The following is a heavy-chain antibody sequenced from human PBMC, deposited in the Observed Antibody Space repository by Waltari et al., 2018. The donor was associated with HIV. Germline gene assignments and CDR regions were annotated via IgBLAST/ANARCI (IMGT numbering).Heavy chain of an antibody. Sequence: EVQLVESGGGLVKPGGSLRLSCAASGFTFNSHSMNWVRQAPGTGLEWVSSISSSGSHIYYADSVKGRFTISRDNAKNSLFLQVNSLRAEDTAVYYCARDGYDLLTGSLDDAFDMWGQGTLVTVSS. CDR2: ISSSGSHI. CDR1: GFTFNSHS. D-gene: IGHD3-9*01. J-gene: IGHJ3*02. V-gene: IGHV3-21*01. CDR3: ARDGYDLLTGSLDDAFDM.